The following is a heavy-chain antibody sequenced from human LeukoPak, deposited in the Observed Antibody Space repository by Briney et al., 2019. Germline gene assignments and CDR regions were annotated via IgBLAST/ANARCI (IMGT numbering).Heavy chain of an antibody. CDR2: ISWNSGSI. V-gene: IGHV3-9*01. Sequence: GGSLRLSCAASGFTFDDYAMHWVRQAPGKGLEWVSGISWNSGSIGYADSVKGRFTISRDNAKNSLYLQMNSLRSEDTALYYCAKDNIRIVVAGTIDYWGQGTLVTVSS. D-gene: IGHD6-19*01. CDR1: GFTFDDYA. J-gene: IGHJ4*02. CDR3: AKDNIRIVVAGTIDY.